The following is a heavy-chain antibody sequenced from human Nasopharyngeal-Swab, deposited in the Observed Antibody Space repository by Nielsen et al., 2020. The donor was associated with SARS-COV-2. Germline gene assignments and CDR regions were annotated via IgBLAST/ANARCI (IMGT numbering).Heavy chain of an antibody. V-gene: IGHV3-48*02. D-gene: IGHD3-16*01. Sequence: ESLKILCAVCGLPFSSYSMKWGREAPGKGRWWVSYISSSSSTIYYADSVKGRFTISRDNAKNSLYLQMNSLRDEDTAVYYCARDWGSGMDVWGQGTTVTVSS. CDR3: ARDWGSGMDV. J-gene: IGHJ6*02. CDR2: ISSSSSTI. CDR1: GLPFSSYS.